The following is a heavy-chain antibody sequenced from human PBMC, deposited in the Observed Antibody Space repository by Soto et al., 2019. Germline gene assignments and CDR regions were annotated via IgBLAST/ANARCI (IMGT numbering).Heavy chain of an antibody. CDR2: IYYSGST. D-gene: IGHD3-22*01. CDR1: GGSISSYY. V-gene: IGHV4-59*01. Sequence: SETLSLTCTVSGGSISSYYWSWIRQPPGKGLEWIGYIYYSGSTNYNPSLKSRVTISVDTSKNQFSLNLRSVTAADTAVYNCARAFNYYDSSGYYSSLGYFDYWGQGTLVTVSS. J-gene: IGHJ4*02. CDR3: ARAFNYYDSSGYYSSLGYFDY.